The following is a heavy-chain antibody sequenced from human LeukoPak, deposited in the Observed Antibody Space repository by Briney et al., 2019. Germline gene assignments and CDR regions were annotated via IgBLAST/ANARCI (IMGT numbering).Heavy chain of an antibody. J-gene: IGHJ5*02. Sequence: GGSLRLSCAASGFTFSNAWMSWVRQAPGKGLEWVGRIRSKANGGTTDYAAPVKGRFTISRDDSENTLYPQMSSLNTEDTAVYYCTKSLDCSRATCDAWGQGTLVTVSA. CDR3: TKSLDCSRATCDA. CDR1: GFTFSNAW. V-gene: IGHV3-15*01. D-gene: IGHD2-15*01. CDR2: IRSKANGGTT.